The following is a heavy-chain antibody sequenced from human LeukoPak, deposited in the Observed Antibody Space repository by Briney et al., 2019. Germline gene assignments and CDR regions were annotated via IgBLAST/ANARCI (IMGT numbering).Heavy chain of an antibody. D-gene: IGHD3-22*01. J-gene: IGHJ3*02. CDR3: ARGGKGITMIVAANQDAFDI. CDR1: GFTFSSYW. Sequence: PGGSLRLSCAASGFTFSSYWMSWVRQPPGKGLEWIGSIYYSGSTYYNPSLKSRVTISVDTSKNQFSLKLSSVTAADTAVYYCARGGKGITMIVAANQDAFDIWGQGTMVTVSS. V-gene: IGHV4-39*07. CDR2: IYYSGST.